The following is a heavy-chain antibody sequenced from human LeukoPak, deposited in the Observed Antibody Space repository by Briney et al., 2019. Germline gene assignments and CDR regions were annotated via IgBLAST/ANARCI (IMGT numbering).Heavy chain of an antibody. J-gene: IGHJ4*02. CDR2: INPNSGGT. Sequence: VASVKVSCKASGYTFTGYYMHWVRQAPGQGLEWMGWINPNSGGTNYAQKFQGRVTMTRDTSISTAYMELSRLRSDDTAVYYCARDRYSGGWYSDYGGREPRVPFSS. D-gene: IGHD6-19*01. CDR3: ARDRYSGGWYSDY. CDR1: GYTFTGYY. V-gene: IGHV1-2*02.